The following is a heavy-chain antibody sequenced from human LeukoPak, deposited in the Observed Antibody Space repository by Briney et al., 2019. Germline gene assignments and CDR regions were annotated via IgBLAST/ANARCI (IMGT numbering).Heavy chain of an antibody. Sequence: PGGSLRLSSAASGFTVSSNYMSWVRQAPGKGLEWVSVIYSGGSTYYADSVKGRFTISRDNSKNTLYLQMNSLRAEDTAVYDCAALGVQWLRPYCFDYWGQGTLVTVSS. CDR2: IYSGGST. CDR3: AALGVQWLRPYCFDY. V-gene: IGHV3-66*01. CDR1: GFTVSSNY. J-gene: IGHJ4*02. D-gene: IGHD5-12*01.